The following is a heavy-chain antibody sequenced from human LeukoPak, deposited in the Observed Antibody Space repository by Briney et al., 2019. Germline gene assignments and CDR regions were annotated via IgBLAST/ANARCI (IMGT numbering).Heavy chain of an antibody. CDR1: GYSISSGYY. J-gene: IGHJ4*02. Sequence: SETLSLTCTVSGYSISSGYYWGWIRQPPGKGLEWIGSIYHSGSTYYNPSLKSRVTISVDTSKNQFSLKLSSVTAADTAVYYCARDALTGLSFDYWGQGTLVTVSS. CDR3: ARDALTGLSFDY. D-gene: IGHD7-27*01. V-gene: IGHV4-38-2*02. CDR2: IYHSGST.